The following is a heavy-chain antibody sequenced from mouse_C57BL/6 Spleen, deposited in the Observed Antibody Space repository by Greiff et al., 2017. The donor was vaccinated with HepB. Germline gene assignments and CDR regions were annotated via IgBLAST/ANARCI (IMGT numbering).Heavy chain of an antibody. V-gene: IGHV5-16*01. J-gene: IGHJ2*01. CDR2: INCDGSST. CDR3: AREGFSPFDY. CDR1: GFTFSDYY. Sequence: EVHLVESEGGLVQPGSSMKLSCTASGFTFSDYYMAWVRQVPEKGLEWVANINCDGSSTYYLDSLKSRFIISRDNAKNILYLQMSSLKSEDTATYYCAREGFSPFDYWGQGTTLTVSS.